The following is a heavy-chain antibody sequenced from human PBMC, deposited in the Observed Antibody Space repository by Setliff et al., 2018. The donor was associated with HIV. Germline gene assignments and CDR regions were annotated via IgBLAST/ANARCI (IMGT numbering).Heavy chain of an antibody. Sequence: KPSETLSLTCTVSGGSININNYYWGWIRQPPGKGLAWIGSIYYSGATYYKPSLKSRLTIAIDASKNQFSLKLRSVTAADTAVYYCARRAVAGTSFDYWGQGTLVTVSS. D-gene: IGHD6-19*01. CDR1: GGSININNYY. V-gene: IGHV4-39*01. CDR3: ARRAVAGTSFDY. J-gene: IGHJ4*02. CDR2: IYYSGAT.